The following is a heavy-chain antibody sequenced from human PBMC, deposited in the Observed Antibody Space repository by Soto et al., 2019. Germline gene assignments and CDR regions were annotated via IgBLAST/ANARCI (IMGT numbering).Heavy chain of an antibody. CDR2: IYWDDDK. D-gene: IGHD5-18*01. CDR1: GFSLTTSGVG. J-gene: IGHJ4*02. CDR3: AHRGYMYGNWDHGYFDY. Sequence: QITLKESGPTRVEPTQTLALTCTFSGFSLTTSGVGVGWIRKTPGKALEWLAVIYWDDDKRYNPSLKNRLTITKDTSKNQVVVIMADMDPVDTATYFCAHRGYMYGNWDHGYFDYWGQGTLVTVSS. V-gene: IGHV2-5*02.